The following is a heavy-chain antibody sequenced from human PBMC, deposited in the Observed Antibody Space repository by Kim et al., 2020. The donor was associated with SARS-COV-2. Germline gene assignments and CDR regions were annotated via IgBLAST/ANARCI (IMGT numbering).Heavy chain of an antibody. D-gene: IGHD2-2*01. J-gene: IGHJ4*02. V-gene: IGHV4-30-2*04. Sequence: PSLKSRDTISVGTSKNQFSLKLSSVTDADTAVYYCARDPSFYQLLRPFDYWGQGTLVTVSS. CDR3: ARDPSFYQLLRPFDY.